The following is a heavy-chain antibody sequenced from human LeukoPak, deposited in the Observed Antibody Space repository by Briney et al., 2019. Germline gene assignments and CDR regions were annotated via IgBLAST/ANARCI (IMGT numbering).Heavy chain of an antibody. CDR2: IYSGGST. Sequence: GRCLRLFCAVSRLTVSSNYMRWVSHAPGKGREWVSVIYSGGSTYYADSVKGRFTIYRDNSKNTLYLQMNGLRAEDTAVYYCAREFTPPDRIQLWSPQDYWGQGTLVTVSS. CDR3: AREFTPPDRIQLWSPQDY. J-gene: IGHJ4*02. V-gene: IGHV3-66*02. D-gene: IGHD5-18*01. CDR1: RLTVSSNY.